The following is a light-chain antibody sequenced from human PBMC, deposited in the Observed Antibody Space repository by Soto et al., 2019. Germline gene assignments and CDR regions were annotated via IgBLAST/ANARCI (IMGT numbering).Light chain of an antibody. V-gene: IGKV1-39*01. CDR2: AAS. J-gene: IGKJ2*01. CDR3: QQSYSAPYT. CDR1: RSISMY. Sequence: DIQMTQSPSSLSASVGDSVTITCRASRSISMYLNWYQQKPGKAPKFLIYAASTLQTGVPSRFRGSGSGTEFTLTISSLQPEDFVTFYCQQSYSAPYTFGQGTKLE.